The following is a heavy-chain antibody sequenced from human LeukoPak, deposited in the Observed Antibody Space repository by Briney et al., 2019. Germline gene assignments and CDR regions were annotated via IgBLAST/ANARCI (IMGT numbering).Heavy chain of an antibody. CDR3: ARGYSSSWYGYYSYYYGMDV. CDR1: GYTFTSYA. Sequence: ASVKVSCKASGYTFTSYAMHWVRQAPGQRLEWMGWINAGNGNTKYSQKFQGRVTITRDTSASTAYMELSRLRSDDTAVYYCARGYSSSWYGYYSYYYGMDVWGQGTTVTVSS. J-gene: IGHJ6*02. CDR2: INAGNGNT. V-gene: IGHV1-3*01. D-gene: IGHD6-13*01.